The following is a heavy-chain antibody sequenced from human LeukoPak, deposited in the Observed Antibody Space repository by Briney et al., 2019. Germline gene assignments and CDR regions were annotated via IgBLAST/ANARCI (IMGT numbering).Heavy chain of an antibody. CDR3: ARRDSNCRWALDI. CDR2: IHYSGST. D-gene: IGHD6-13*01. CDR1: GDSITSGGYY. J-gene: IGHJ3*02. Sequence: PSETLSLTCTVSGDSITSGGYYWSWIRQPPGKGLEWIGYIHYSGSTNYNPSLRSRVTISVDTSKNQFSLKLSSVTAADTAVYYCARRDSNCRWALDIWGQGTMVTVSS. V-gene: IGHV4-61*08.